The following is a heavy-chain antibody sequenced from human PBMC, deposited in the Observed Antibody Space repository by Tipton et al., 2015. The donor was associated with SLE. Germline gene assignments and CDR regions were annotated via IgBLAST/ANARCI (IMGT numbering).Heavy chain of an antibody. CDR1: GGSISSSSYY. D-gene: IGHD3-22*01. CDR2: IYYSGST. V-gene: IGHV4-39*07. J-gene: IGHJ4*02. CDR3: ARASYYYDSSGYYFDY. Sequence: TLSLTCTVSGGSISSSSYYWGWIRQPPGKGLEWIGSIYYSGSTYYNPSLKSRVTISVDTSKNQFSLKLSSVTAADTAVYYCARASYYYDSSGYYFDYWGQGTLVTVSS.